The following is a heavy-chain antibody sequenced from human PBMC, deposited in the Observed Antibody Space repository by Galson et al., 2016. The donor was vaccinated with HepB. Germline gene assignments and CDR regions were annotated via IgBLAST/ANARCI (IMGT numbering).Heavy chain of an antibody. J-gene: IGHJ6*02. Sequence: SLRLSCAASGFTFSSYAMSWVRQTPGKGLDWVSGISGGGGSIHYADSVKGRFTFSRDNSKNIVFLQMNSLRAEDTAVYYCAKAVGTNTRYYYGMDVGGQGTTVTVSS. V-gene: IGHV3-23*01. CDR3: AKAVGTNTRYYYGMDV. CDR2: ISGGGGSI. CDR1: GFTFSSYA. D-gene: IGHD1-26*01.